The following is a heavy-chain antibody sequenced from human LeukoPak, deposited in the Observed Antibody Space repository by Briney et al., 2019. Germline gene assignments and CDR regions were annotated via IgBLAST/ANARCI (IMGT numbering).Heavy chain of an antibody. J-gene: IGHJ6*02. Sequence: SETLSLTCAVYGGSFSGYYWSWIRQPPGKGLEWIGEINHSGSTNYNPSLKSRVTISVDTSKNQFSLKLSSVTAADTAVYYCARGYYDFWSGYYLRTSYGMDVWGQGTTVTVSS. D-gene: IGHD3-3*01. CDR1: GGSFSGYY. CDR3: ARGYYDFWSGYYLRTSYGMDV. CDR2: INHSGST. V-gene: IGHV4-34*01.